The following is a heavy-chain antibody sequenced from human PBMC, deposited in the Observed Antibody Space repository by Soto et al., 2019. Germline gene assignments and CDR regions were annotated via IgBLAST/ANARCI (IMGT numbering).Heavy chain of an antibody. CDR3: ARLDCSSTSCYAWSYGMEV. CDR2: INPSGGST. D-gene: IGHD2-2*01. V-gene: IGHV1-46*01. Sequence: QVQLVQSGAEVKKPGASVKVSCKASGYTFTSYYMHWVRQAPGQGLEWMGIINPSGGSTSYAQKFQGSVTMTRDTSTSTVYMELSSLRSEATAVYYCARLDCSSTSCYAWSYGMEVWGQGTTVTVSS. CDR1: GYTFTSYY. J-gene: IGHJ6*02.